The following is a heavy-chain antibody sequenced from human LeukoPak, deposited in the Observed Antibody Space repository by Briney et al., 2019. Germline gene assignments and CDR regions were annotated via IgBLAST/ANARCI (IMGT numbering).Heavy chain of an antibody. D-gene: IGHD3-22*01. CDR1: GGSIYSISYY. J-gene: IGHJ3*02. CDR3: ARPLYDSSGIDAFDI. Sequence: SETLSLTCSMSGGSIYSISYYWGWIRQPPGKGLEWIGEINHSGSTNYNPSLKSRVTISVDTSKNQFSLKLSSVTAADTAVYYCARPLYDSSGIDAFDIWGQGTMVTVSS. CDR2: INHSGST. V-gene: IGHV4-39*07.